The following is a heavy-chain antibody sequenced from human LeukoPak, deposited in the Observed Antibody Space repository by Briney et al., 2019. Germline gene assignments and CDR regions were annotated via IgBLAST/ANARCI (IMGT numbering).Heavy chain of an antibody. J-gene: IGHJ4*02. Sequence: GGSLRLSCAASGFTFSSYGMSWVRQAPGKGLEWVSAISDTGNTYHAGSVKGRFTTSRDSSKNTLFLQMNRLRPEDAAVYYCAKAPVTTCRGAFCYPFDYWGLGTLVTVSS. CDR1: GFTFSSYG. CDR2: ISDTGNT. D-gene: IGHD2-15*01. CDR3: AKAPVTTCRGAFCYPFDY. V-gene: IGHV3-23*01.